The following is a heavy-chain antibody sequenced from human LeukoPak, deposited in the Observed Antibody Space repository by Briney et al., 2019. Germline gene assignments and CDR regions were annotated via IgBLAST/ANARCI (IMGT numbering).Heavy chain of an antibody. V-gene: IGHV4-61*02. CDR2: MYTSGST. D-gene: IGHD4-17*01. J-gene: IGHJ3*01. CDR3: ARVPPDYNDLHDALDL. Sequence: PSQTLSLTCTVSGGSISSGSYYWSWIRQPAGQGLEYIGRMYTSGSTNYNPSLKSRVTISVDTSKNQFSLKLSSVTAADTAVYYCARVPPDYNDLHDALDLWGQGTVVTVSS. CDR1: GGSISSGSYY.